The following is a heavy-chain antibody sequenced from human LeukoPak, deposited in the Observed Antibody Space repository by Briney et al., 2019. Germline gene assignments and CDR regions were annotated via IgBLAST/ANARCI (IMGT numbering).Heavy chain of an antibody. D-gene: IGHD1-1*01. Sequence: GGSLRLSCAAAGFSFSTYAMSWVRQAPGKGLEWVSTITDSGGITYYADSVKGRFTISRDNSKNTLYLQMNSLRADDTAVYYCAKRQPYYFDYWGQGTLVTVSS. V-gene: IGHV3-23*01. J-gene: IGHJ4*02. CDR3: AKRQPYYFDY. CDR1: GFSFSTYA. CDR2: ITDSGGIT.